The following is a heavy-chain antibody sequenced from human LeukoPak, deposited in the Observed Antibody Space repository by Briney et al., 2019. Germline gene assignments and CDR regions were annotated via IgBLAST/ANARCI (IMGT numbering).Heavy chain of an antibody. CDR3: AIPSPYSGSFFDY. V-gene: IGHV4-39*01. J-gene: IGHJ4*02. D-gene: IGHD1-26*01. CDR1: GGSIRSSSYY. CDR2: IYYGGST. Sequence: NPSETLSLTCTVSGGSIRSSSYYWGWIRQPPGKGLEWIGTIYYGGSTYYNPSLKSRVTISGDTSKNQFSLKLSSVTATDTAVYYCAIPSPYSGSFFDYWGPGTLVTVSS.